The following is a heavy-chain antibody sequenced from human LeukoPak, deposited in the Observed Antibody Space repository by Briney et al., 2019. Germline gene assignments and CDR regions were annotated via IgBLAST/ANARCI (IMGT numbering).Heavy chain of an antibody. D-gene: IGHD6-19*01. V-gene: IGHV5-51*01. CDR2: IYPDESNI. CDR3: ARHEGGGWYIDY. J-gene: IGHJ4*02. Sequence: GESLKISCMGSGYSFSNYWIGWVRQMPGKGLEWMGIIYPDESNIRYSPSFQGQVTISVDKSISTAYLQWSSLKASDTAICYCARHEGGGWYIDYWGQGTLVTVSS. CDR1: GYSFSNYW.